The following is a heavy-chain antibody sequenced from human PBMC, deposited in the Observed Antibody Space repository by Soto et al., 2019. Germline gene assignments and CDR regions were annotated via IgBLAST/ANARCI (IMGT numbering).Heavy chain of an antibody. CDR1: GGTFSSYA. Sequence: QVQLVQSGAEVKKPGSSEKVSCKAPGGTFSSYAISWVRQAPGQGLEWMGGIIPIFGTAKYAQKFQGRGTITADETTSTGYMELSSLRSEDTAVYYCARSQGGSSSLDIYYYYYYGMDVWGQGTTVTVSS. J-gene: IGHJ6*02. CDR3: ARSQGGSSSLDIYYYYYYGMDV. CDR2: IIPIFGTA. V-gene: IGHV1-69*01. D-gene: IGHD2-15*01.